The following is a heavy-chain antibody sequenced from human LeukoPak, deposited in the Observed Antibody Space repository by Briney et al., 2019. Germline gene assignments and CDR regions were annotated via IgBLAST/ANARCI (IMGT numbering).Heavy chain of an antibody. Sequence: SGPTLVNPTQTLTLTCTFSGFSLSTSGMCVSWIRHPPGKALERVARIDWDGDKYYSTSLKTRLTISKDTSKNQVVLTMTNMDPVDTATYYCARIARDYYDSSGPGPYYYYYMDVWGKGTTVTVSS. D-gene: IGHD3-22*01. CDR2: IDWDGDK. J-gene: IGHJ6*03. V-gene: IGHV2-70*11. CDR1: GFSLSTSGMC. CDR3: ARIARDYYDSSGPGPYYYYYMDV.